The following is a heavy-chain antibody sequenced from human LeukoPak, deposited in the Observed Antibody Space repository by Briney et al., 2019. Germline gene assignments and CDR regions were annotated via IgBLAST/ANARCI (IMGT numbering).Heavy chain of an antibody. CDR2: IWYDGSNE. CDR1: GFTFIIYE. V-gene: IGHV3-33*08. J-gene: IGHJ6*02. Sequence: PGGSLRLSCAASGFTFIIYEMNWVRQAPGKGLEWVAVIWYDGSNEYYADSVKGRFTISRDNSKNTLYLQMNSLRAEDTAVYYCARDAVDSSSWYLGSYYYYYYGMDVWGQGTTVTVSS. CDR3: ARDAVDSSSWYLGSYYYYYYGMDV. D-gene: IGHD6-13*01.